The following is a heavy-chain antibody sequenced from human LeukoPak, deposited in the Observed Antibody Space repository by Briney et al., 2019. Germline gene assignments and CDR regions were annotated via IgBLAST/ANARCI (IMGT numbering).Heavy chain of an antibody. J-gene: IGHJ6*03. CDR3: ARDPGYYDSSGYSIESYYYYYMDV. V-gene: IGHV1-46*01. CDR1: GYTFTSYY. CDR2: INPSSGDT. D-gene: IGHD3-22*01. Sequence: GASVKVSCKASGYTFTSYYMHWVRQAPGQGLEWMGIINPSSGDTDYAQKFQGRVTMTRDTSTSTVYMELSSLRSEDTAVYYCARDPGYYDSSGYSIESYYYYYMDVWGKGTTVTISS.